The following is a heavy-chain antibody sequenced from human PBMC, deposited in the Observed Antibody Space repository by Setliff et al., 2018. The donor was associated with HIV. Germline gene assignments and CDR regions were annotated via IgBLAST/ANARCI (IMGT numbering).Heavy chain of an antibody. V-gene: IGHV1-2*06. D-gene: IGHD1-26*01. J-gene: IGHJ4*02. CDR1: GYTLTGYY. CDR2: INPTSGDT. Sequence: ASVKVSCKASGYTLTGYYMNWVRQAPGQGLEWMGRINPTSGDTNYAQKFQRRVTMTRDTSISTAYMELSRLKSDDAAVYYCAREGISGSYFDSWGQGTLVAVSS. CDR3: AREGISGSYFDS.